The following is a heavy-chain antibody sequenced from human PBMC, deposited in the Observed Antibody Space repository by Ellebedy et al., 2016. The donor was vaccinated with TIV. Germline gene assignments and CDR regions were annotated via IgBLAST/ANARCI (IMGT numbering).Heavy chain of an antibody. V-gene: IGHV3-23*01. Sequence: GGSLRLSCAASGFTLTSYAMTWVRHTAGEGLEWVSAIAGDTDTTYYADSVKGRFTVSRDHSKNTLYLQMNSLRAEDTAVYYCAGGISVAGTSLGFWGQGTLVTVSS. CDR3: AGGISVAGTSLGF. CDR2: IAGDTDTT. D-gene: IGHD6-19*01. J-gene: IGHJ4*02. CDR1: GFTLTSYA.